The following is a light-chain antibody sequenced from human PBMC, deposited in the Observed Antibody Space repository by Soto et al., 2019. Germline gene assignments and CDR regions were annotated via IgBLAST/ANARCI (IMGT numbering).Light chain of an antibody. J-gene: IGKJ5*01. V-gene: IGKV3-15*01. CDR3: QQYHDWPIT. CDR1: QSVSSN. CDR2: GTS. Sequence: EVVLTQSPGTLSLSPGERATLSCRASQSVSSNLAWYQQKPGQAPRLLIYGTSTRAAGIPARFSGRGSGTEFTFTISSLQSEDFAVYHCQQYHDWPITFGQGTRLEI.